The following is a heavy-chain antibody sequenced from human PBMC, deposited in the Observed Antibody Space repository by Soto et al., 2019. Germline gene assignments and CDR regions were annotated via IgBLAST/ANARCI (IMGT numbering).Heavy chain of an antibody. V-gene: IGHV3-30-3*01. Sequence: GGSLRLSCAASGFTFSSYAMHWVRQAPGKGLEWVAVISYDGSNKYYADSVKGRFTISRDNSKNTLYLQMNSLRAEDTAVYYCARGLDDILTGYYLRVSWFGPWGQGTLVTVSS. CDR3: ARGLDDILTGYYLRVSWFGP. J-gene: IGHJ5*02. CDR2: ISYDGSNK. D-gene: IGHD3-9*01. CDR1: GFTFSSYA.